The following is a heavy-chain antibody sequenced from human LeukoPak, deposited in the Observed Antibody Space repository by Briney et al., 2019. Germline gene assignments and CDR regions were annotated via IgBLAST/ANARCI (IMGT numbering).Heavy chain of an antibody. J-gene: IGHJ5*02. V-gene: IGHV4-59*01. Sequence: PSETLSLTCTVSGGSISSYYWSWVRQPPGKGLEWIWDISNSGSTNFNPSLKSRVTISVDTSKNQFSLKMNSVTAADTAVYYCARAGTDGTNLNWFDHWGQGTLVTVSS. CDR1: GGSISSYY. CDR2: ISNSGST. CDR3: ARAGTDGTNLNWFDH. D-gene: IGHD1-1*01.